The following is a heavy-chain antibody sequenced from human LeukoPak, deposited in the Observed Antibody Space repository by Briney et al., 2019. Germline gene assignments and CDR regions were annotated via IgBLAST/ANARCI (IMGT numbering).Heavy chain of an antibody. Sequence: GASVKVSCKASGGTFSSYAISWVRQAPGQGLEWMGRIIPILGIANYAQKFQGRVTITADKSTSTAYMELSSLRSEDTAVYYCAREGEQQLVLSIWFDPWGQGTLVTVSS. CDR2: IIPILGIA. CDR1: GGTFSSYA. CDR3: AREGEQQLVLSIWFDP. V-gene: IGHV1-69*04. J-gene: IGHJ5*02. D-gene: IGHD6-13*01.